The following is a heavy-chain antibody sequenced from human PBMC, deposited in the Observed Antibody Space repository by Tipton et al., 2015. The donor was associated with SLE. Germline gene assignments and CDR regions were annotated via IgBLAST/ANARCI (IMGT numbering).Heavy chain of an antibody. J-gene: IGHJ4*02. D-gene: IGHD2-15*01. CDR2: ISYSVTT. CDR3: AGAWQGYCSGGTCYVLDY. Sequence: TLSLTCTVSGGSIRSHYWGWIRQPPRKGLEWIGYISYSVTTNYNPSLKSRVTISVDTSKNQFSLKLRSVTAADTAVYYCAGAWQGYCSGGTCYVLDYWGQGTLVTVAS. CDR1: GGSIRSHY. V-gene: IGHV4-59*11.